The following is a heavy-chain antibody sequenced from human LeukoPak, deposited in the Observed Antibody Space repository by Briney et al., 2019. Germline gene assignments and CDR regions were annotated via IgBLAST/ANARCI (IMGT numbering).Heavy chain of an antibody. V-gene: IGHV6-1*01. J-gene: IGHJ4*02. CDR2: TYYRSKWYN. CDR3: ARAPTPIIAVAGSFDY. CDR1: GHSVSNKSAS. D-gene: IGHD6-19*01. Sequence: HPLSLTCAIAGHSVSNKSASWNWTRQYPSKGLEWLGRTYYRSKWYNDYAVSVKSRITINPDTSKNQFSLQVNSVTPEDTAVYYCARAPTPIIAVAGSFDYWGQGTLVTVSS.